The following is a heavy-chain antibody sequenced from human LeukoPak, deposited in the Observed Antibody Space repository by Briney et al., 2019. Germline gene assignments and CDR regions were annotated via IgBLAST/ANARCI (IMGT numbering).Heavy chain of an antibody. CDR1: EYSFTSYW. J-gene: IGHJ4*02. CDR2: IYPGDSDT. D-gene: IGHD3-10*01. CDR3: ARHSYGSGSYYHFDY. V-gene: IGHV5-51*01. Sequence: GESLKISCKGSEYSFTSYWIGWVRQMPGKGLEWMGIIYPGDSDTRYSPSFQGQVTISADKSISTAYLQWSSLKASDTAMYYCARHSYGSGSYYHFDYWGQGTLVTVSS.